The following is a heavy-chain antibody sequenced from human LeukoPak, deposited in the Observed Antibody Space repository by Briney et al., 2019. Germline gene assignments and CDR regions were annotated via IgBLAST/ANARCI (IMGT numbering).Heavy chain of an antibody. CDR3: ARGEGCSGGSCYYYGDAFDI. Sequence: ASVKVSCKASGYTFTSYDINWVRQATGQGLEWMGWMNPNSGNTGYAQKFQGRVTMTRNTSISTAYMELSSLRSEDTSVYYCARGEGCSGGSCYYYGDAFDIWGQGTMVTVSS. CDR1: GYTFTSYD. V-gene: IGHV1-8*01. J-gene: IGHJ3*02. D-gene: IGHD2-15*01. CDR2: MNPNSGNT.